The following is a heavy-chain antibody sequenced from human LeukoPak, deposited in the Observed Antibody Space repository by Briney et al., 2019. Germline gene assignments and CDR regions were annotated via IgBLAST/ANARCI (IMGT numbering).Heavy chain of an antibody. CDR2: INPNSGGT. J-gene: IGHJ5*01. CDR3: ARKQYPYYSDSRGPFDS. Sequence: GASVKVSCKASGYTFTGYYMHWVRQAPGQGLEWMGWINPNSGGTNYAQNFQGRVTMTRDTSISTAYMELRTLRSDDTAVYYCARKQYPYYSDSRGPFDSWGQGTLVTVSS. V-gene: IGHV1-2*02. D-gene: IGHD3-22*01. CDR1: GYTFTGYY.